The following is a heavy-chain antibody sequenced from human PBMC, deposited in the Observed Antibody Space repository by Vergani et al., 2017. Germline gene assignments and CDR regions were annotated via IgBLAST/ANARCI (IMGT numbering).Heavy chain of an antibody. CDR2: INHSGRT. CDR3: ARGGYAYYYYYGMDV. J-gene: IGHJ6*02. CDR1: GGSFSGYY. Sequence: QVQPQQWGAGLLKPSETLSLTCAVYGGSFSGYYWSWIRQPPGKGLELIGEINHSGRTNYHSSLKSRVTISVDTSKNRFSLKLSSVTAADTAVYYCARGGYAYYYYYGMDVWGQGTTVTVSS. D-gene: IGHD2-15*01. V-gene: IGHV4-34*01.